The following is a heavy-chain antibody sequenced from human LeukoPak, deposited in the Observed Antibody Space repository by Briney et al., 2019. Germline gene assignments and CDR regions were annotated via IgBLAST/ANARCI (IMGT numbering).Heavy chain of an antibody. CDR3: ARDRRIVVVPAAANQGDGLDY. J-gene: IGHJ4*02. V-gene: IGHV1-69*13. Sequence: GASVKVSCKASGGTFSSYAISWVRQAPGQGLEWMGGIIPIFGTANYAQKFQGRVTITADESTSTAYMELSSLRSEDTAVYYCARDRRIVVVPAAANQGDGLDYWGQGTLVTVSS. D-gene: IGHD2-2*01. CDR1: GGTFSSYA. CDR2: IIPIFGTA.